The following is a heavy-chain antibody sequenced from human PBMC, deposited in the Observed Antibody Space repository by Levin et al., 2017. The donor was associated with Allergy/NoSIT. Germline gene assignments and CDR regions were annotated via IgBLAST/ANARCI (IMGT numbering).Heavy chain of an antibody. D-gene: IGHD3-9*01. CDR1: GGSISSYY. CDR2: IYYSGST. V-gene: IGHV4-59*01. Sequence: PSETLSLTCTVSGGSISSYYWSWIRQPPGKGLEWIGYIYYSGSTNYNPSLKSRVTISVDTSKNQFSLKLSSVTAADTAVYYCARAPPEGYDILTGYPGYYYYYYMDVWGKGTTVTVSS. CDR3: ARAPPEGYDILTGYPGYYYYYYMDV. J-gene: IGHJ6*03.